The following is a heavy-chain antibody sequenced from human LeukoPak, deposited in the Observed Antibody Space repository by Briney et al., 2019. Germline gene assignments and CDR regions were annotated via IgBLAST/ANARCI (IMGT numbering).Heavy chain of an antibody. V-gene: IGHV4-59*11. CDR1: CGSISIHY. CDR2: IYYRGST. Sequence: PSEPLSLTCTVSCGSISIHYWSYLPQPPEKGLEGMGYIYYRGSTIYNPYLKSRVTISVDTSKKQFSLKLSSVTAADTAVYYCARAAGGLDSSGYYYVLWAFPDYWGQGTLVTVSS. D-gene: IGHD3-22*01. J-gene: IGHJ4*02. CDR3: ARAAGGLDSSGYYYVLWAFPDY.